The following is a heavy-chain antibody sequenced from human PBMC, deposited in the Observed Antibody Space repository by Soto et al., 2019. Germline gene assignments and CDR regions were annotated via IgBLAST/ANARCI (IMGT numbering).Heavy chain of an antibody. Sequence: QVQLVQSGAEVKKPGASVKVSCKASGYTFTSYGISWVRQAPGQGLEWMGWISTYNGNTKYAQKIQGRVTVTTDTATSTAYMELRSVRSDDTAVFYCAREMVRGVGSDYWGQGTLVTVSS. CDR2: ISTYNGNT. D-gene: IGHD3-10*01. V-gene: IGHV1-18*01. CDR1: GYTFTSYG. CDR3: AREMVRGVGSDY. J-gene: IGHJ4*02.